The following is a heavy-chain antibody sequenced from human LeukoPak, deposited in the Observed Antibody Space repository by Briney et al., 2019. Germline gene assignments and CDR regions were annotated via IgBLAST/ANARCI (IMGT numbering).Heavy chain of an antibody. CDR2: SYTSGST. D-gene: IGHD3-9*01. J-gene: IGHJ6*03. CDR1: GGSISSGSYY. CDR3: ARDRAEYLDTHYYMDV. V-gene: IGHV4-61*02. Sequence: SETLSLTCTVSGGSISSGSYYWSWIRQPAGKGLEWIGRSYTSGSTNYNPSLKSRVTISVDTSKNQFSLKLSSVTAADTAVYYCARDRAEYLDTHYYMDVWGKGTTVTVSS.